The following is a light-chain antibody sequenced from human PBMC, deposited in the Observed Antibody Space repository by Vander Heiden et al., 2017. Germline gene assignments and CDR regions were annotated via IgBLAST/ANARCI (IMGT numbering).Light chain of an antibody. CDR2: GAS. V-gene: IGKV3-15*01. CDR1: QSVSNN. J-gene: IGKJ1*01. CDR3: QQYNNWPQT. Sequence: EIVMTQSPATLSVSPGESATLSCRASQSVSNNLAWYQQKPGQSPRLLIYGASTRPTGIPARFSGSGSGTEFTLTISSLQSEDFAVYYCQQYNNWPQTFGQGTKVEMK.